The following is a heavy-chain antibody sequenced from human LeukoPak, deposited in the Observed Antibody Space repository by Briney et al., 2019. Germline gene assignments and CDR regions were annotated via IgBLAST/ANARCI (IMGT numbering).Heavy chain of an antibody. CDR3: ARSGGVSVVTGYYYGMDV. Sequence: ASVKVSCKASGGTFSSYAISWVRQAPGQGLEWMGGIIPIFGTANYAQKFQSRVTITADESTSTAYMELSSLRSEDTAVYYCARSGGVSVVTGYYYGMDVWGQGTTVTVSS. V-gene: IGHV1-69*13. CDR1: GGTFSSYA. D-gene: IGHD4-23*01. J-gene: IGHJ6*02. CDR2: IIPIFGTA.